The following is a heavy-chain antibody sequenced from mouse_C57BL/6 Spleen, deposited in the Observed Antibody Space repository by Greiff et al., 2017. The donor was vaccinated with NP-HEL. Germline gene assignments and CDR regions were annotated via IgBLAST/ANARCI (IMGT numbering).Heavy chain of an antibody. CDR3: ARRDGNYAYYFDY. V-gene: IGHV1-82*01. Sequence: VKLQESGPELVKPGASVKISCKASGYAFSSSWMNWVKQRPGKGLEWIGRIYPGDGDTNYNGKFKGKATLTADKSSSTAYMELRSLTSEDSAVYFCARRDGNYAYYFDYWGQGTTLTVSS. J-gene: IGHJ2*01. D-gene: IGHD2-1*01. CDR1: GYAFSSSW. CDR2: IYPGDGDT.